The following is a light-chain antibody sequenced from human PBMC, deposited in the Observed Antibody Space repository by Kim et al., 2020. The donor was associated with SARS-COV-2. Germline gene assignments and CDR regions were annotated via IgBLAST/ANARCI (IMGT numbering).Light chain of an antibody. CDR2: DVS. J-gene: IGLJ2*01. CDR1: SSDVGGYNY. V-gene: IGLV2-14*04. CDR3: SSYSSSTVV. Sequence: PGQSITLSCTGGSSDVGGYNYVSWYQQHPGKAPKLMIYDVSKRPSGVPNRFSGSKSGNTASLTISGLQAEDEADYYCSSYSSSTVVFGGGTQLTVL.